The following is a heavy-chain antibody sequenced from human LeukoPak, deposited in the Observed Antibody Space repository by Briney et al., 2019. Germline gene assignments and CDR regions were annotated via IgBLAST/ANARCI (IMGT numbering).Heavy chain of an antibody. CDR3: ARQDSSGYHRFDY. V-gene: IGHV3-7*04. CDR2: IKQDGTES. Sequence: GGSLRLSCAASGFTFSSYWMSWVRQAPGQGLEWVANIKQDGTESHYVDSVKGRFTNSRDNAKNSLYLQMNSLRAEDTAVYYCARQDSSGYHRFDYWGQGTLVTVSS. J-gene: IGHJ4*02. CDR1: GFTFSSYW. D-gene: IGHD3-22*01.